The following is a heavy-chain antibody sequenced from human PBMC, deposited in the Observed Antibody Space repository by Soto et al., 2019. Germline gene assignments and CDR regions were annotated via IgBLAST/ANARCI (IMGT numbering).Heavy chain of an antibody. V-gene: IGHV4-34*01. CDR3: ASHWTRYYYGMDV. D-gene: IGHD1-1*01. J-gene: IGHJ6*02. CDR2: INHSGST. Sequence: SETLSLTCAVYGGSFSGYYWNWIRQPPGKGLEWIGEINHSGSTNYNPSLKSRVTISVDTSKNQFSLKLSSVTAADTAVYYCASHWTRYYYGMDVWGQGTTVTVSS. CDR1: GGSFSGYY.